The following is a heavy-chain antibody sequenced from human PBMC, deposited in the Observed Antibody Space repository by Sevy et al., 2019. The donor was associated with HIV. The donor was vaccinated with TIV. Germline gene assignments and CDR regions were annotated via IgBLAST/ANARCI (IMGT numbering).Heavy chain of an antibody. J-gene: IGHJ3*02. D-gene: IGHD5-18*01. CDR3: ARGGIQLNAFDI. Sequence: ASVKVSCKASGYTFTNYNINWVRQAAGQGLEWMGWMDPNSGNTAYTQKFQGRVTMTRNTSIRTAYMELGSLKSEDTAVYYCARGGIQLNAFDIWGQGTMVTVSS. CDR1: GYTFTNYN. CDR2: MDPNSGNT. V-gene: IGHV1-8*01.